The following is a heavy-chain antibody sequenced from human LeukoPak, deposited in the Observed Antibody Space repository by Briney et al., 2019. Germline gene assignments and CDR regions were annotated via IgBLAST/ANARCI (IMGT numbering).Heavy chain of an antibody. D-gene: IGHD3-10*01. J-gene: IGHJ4*02. CDR2: IGTAGDT. Sequence: GGSLRLSCAASGFTFSSYEMHWVRQATGKGLEWVSAIGTAGDTYYPGSVKGRFTISRENAKNSLYLQMNSLRAEDTAVYYCARGSYYGSGGGVDYWGQGTLVTVSS. CDR1: GFTFSSYE. V-gene: IGHV3-13*01. CDR3: ARGSYYGSGGGVDY.